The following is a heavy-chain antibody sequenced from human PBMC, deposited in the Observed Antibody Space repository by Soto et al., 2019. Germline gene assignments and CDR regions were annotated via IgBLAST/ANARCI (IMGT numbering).Heavy chain of an antibody. CDR3: AHMTWFGERAFDF. V-gene: IGHV2-5*02. D-gene: IGHD3-10*01. CDR2: IFWADDE. J-gene: IGHJ4*02. Sequence: QITLKESGPTLVRPTQTLTLTCTFSGFSLTTGGVVVGWIRQLPGKALEWLALIFWADDERYTPSLRSRLTITKDTSKSQVALRMTSMDPGDTGTYFCAHMTWFGERAFDFWGPGILVTVSS. CDR1: GFSLTTGGVV.